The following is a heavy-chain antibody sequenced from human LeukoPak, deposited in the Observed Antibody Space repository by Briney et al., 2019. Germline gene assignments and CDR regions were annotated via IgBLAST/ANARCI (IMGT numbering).Heavy chain of an antibody. CDR3: ARGRHYYGSGSYYDAFDI. Sequence: PGGSLRLSCAASGFTFSSYAMSWVRQAPGKGLEWVSAISGSGGSTYYADSVKGRFTISRDNSKNSLYLQMNSLRAEDTAVYYCARGRHYYGSGSYYDAFDIWGQGTMVTVSS. D-gene: IGHD3-10*01. CDR2: ISGSGGST. CDR1: GFTFSSYA. V-gene: IGHV3-23*01. J-gene: IGHJ3*02.